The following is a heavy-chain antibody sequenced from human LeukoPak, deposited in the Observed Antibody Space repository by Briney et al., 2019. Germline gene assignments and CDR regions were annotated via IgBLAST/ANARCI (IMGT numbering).Heavy chain of an antibody. CDR1: GYTFTGYY. CDR2: INPNSGGT. Sequence: VASVTVSCKASGYTFTGYYMHWVRQAPGQGLEWMGWINPNSGGTNYAQKFQGRVTMTRDTSISTAYMELSRLRSDDTAVYYCARDGDIVGATLDYWGQGTLVTVSS. D-gene: IGHD1-26*01. J-gene: IGHJ4*02. CDR3: ARDGDIVGATLDY. V-gene: IGHV1-2*02.